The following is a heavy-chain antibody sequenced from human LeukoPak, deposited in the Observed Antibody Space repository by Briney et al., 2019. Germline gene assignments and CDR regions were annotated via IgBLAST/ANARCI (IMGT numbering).Heavy chain of an antibody. CDR2: IYYSGST. V-gene: IGHV4-31*03. Sequence: SETLSLTCTVSGGSISSGGYYWSWIRQHPGKGLEWIGYIYYSGSTYYNPSLKSRVTISVDTSKNQFSLKLNSVTAADTAIYYCARAVSGRFDYWGQGTLVTVSS. J-gene: IGHJ4*02. CDR3: ARAVSGRFDY. D-gene: IGHD6-19*01. CDR1: GGSISSGGYY.